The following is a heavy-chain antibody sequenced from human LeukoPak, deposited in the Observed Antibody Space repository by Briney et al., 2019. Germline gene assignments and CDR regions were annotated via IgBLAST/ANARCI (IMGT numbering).Heavy chain of an antibody. CDR1: GATFSSYA. CDR2: IIPIFGTA. D-gene: IGHD6-19*01. J-gene: IGHJ6*03. V-gene: IGHV1-69*05. CDR3: ARNWPPVAGTLAFRGPPIYYYYMDV. Sequence: GASVKVSCKASGATFSSYAISWVRQAPGQGLEWMVGIIPIFGTANYAQKFQGRVTITTDESTSTAYMELSSLRSEDTAVYYCARNWPPVAGTLAFRGPPIYYYYMDVWGKGTTVTVSS.